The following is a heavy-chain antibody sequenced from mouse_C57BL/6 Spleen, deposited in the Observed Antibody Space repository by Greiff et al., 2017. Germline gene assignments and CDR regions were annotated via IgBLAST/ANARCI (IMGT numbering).Heavy chain of an antibody. J-gene: IGHJ4*01. CDR3: ARYGRYYAMDY. CDR2: IIYDGIST. V-gene: IGHV5-16*01. Sequence: EVKLVGSEGGLVQPGSSMKLPCTASGFTFSDYYLAWVRQVPETGLEWVANIIYDGISTYYLDSFKSRFIISRDNTKNILYLQMSSLKSEDTATYYCARYGRYYAMDYWGQGTSVTVAS. CDR1: GFTFSDYY. D-gene: IGHD1-1*02.